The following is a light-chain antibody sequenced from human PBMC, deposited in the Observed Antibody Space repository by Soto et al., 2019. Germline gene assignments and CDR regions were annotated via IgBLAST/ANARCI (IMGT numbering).Light chain of an antibody. V-gene: IGKV4-1*01. J-gene: IGKJ3*01. CDR3: QHYYSSPPA. Sequence: DIVMTQSPDSLAVSLGERATINCKSSQNVLYSSNNKNYLAWYQQKPGQPPKLLIYCASTRESGVPDRFSGSGSGADFTLTISSMQAEDVAVYYCQHYYSSPPAFGPGTKVEIK. CDR1: QNVLYSSNNKNY. CDR2: CAS.